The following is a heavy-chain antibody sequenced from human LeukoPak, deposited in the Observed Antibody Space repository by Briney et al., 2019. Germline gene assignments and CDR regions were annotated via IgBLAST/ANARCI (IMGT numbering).Heavy chain of an antibody. Sequence: SETLSPTCTVSGGSISSYYWSWIRQPPGKGLEWIGYIYYSGSTNYNPSLKSRVTISVDTSKNQFSLKLSSVTAAGTAVYYCARGVSMPYDYWGQGTLVTVSS. CDR2: IYYSGST. D-gene: IGHD2/OR15-2a*01. V-gene: IGHV4-59*01. CDR3: ARGVSMPYDY. CDR1: GGSISSYY. J-gene: IGHJ4*02.